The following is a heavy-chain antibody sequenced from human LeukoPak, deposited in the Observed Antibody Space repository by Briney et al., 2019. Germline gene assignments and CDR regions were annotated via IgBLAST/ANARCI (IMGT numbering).Heavy chain of an antibody. CDR2: IYYSGST. CDR1: GGSISSYY. CDR3: AREMSSSLNWFDT. V-gene: IGHV4-59*01. J-gene: IGHJ5*02. Sequence: SETVSLTCTVSGGSISSYYWSWIRQPPGKGLEWIGYIYYSGSTNYNPSLKSRVTISVDTSKNQFSLKLSSVTAADTAVYYCAREMSSSLNWFDTWGQGTLVTVSS. D-gene: IGHD6-13*01.